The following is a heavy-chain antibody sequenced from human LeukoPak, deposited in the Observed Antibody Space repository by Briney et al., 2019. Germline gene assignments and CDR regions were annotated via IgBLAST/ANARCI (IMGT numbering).Heavy chain of an antibody. V-gene: IGHV4-38-2*02. J-gene: IGHJ4*02. D-gene: IGHD3-22*01. Sequence: SETLSLTCTVSGYSISSGFYWGWIRQPPGKGLEWIGNVYHGGSSYYNPSLKSRVTISVDTSKNQFSLNLYSVTAADTSLYYCARVTVYMIEDYFDYWGQGTLVTVSS. CDR3: ARVTVYMIEDYFDY. CDR1: GYSISSGFY. CDR2: VYHGGSS.